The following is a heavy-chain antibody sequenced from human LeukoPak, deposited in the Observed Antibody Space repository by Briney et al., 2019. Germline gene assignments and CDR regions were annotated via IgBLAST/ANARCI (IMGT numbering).Heavy chain of an antibody. V-gene: IGHV3-74*01. CDR1: GFTFSSYW. CDR3: ARVPAFYGDYRFDI. J-gene: IGHJ3*02. CDR2: INSDGSST. Sequence: GGSLRLSCAASGFTFSSYWMHWVRQAPGKGLVWASRINSDGSSTSYADSVKGRFTISRDNAKNTLYLQMNSLRAEDTAVYYCARVPAFYGDYRFDIWGQGTMVTVSS. D-gene: IGHD4-17*01.